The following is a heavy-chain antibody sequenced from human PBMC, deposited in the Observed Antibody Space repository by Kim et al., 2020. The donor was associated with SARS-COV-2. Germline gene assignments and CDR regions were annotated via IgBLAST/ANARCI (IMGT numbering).Heavy chain of an antibody. Sequence: SETLSLTCTVSGGSISSYYWSWIRQPPGKGLEWIGYIYYSGSTNYNPSLKSRVTISVDTSKNQFSLKLSSVTAADTAVYYCARDPGEPPYSSSFVVSPGYFDYWGQGTLVTVSS. D-gene: IGHD6-13*01. V-gene: IGHV4-59*13. J-gene: IGHJ4*02. CDR3: ARDPGEPPYSSSFVVSPGYFDY. CDR1: GGSISSYY. CDR2: IYYSGST.